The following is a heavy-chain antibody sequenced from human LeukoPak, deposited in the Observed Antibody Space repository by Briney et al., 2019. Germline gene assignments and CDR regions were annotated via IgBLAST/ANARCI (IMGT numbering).Heavy chain of an antibody. CDR1: GYTFTKYG. J-gene: IGHJ4*02. Sequence: GAPVKVSCKASGYTFTKYGISWVRQAPGQGLEWMGWISGYNGNTNYAQKLQGRVTMTTETSTSTAYMELRSLRSDDTAVYYCTRDNGQPDYWGQGTLVTASS. CDR2: ISGYNGNT. CDR3: TRDNGQPDY. V-gene: IGHV1-18*01. D-gene: IGHD1-14*01.